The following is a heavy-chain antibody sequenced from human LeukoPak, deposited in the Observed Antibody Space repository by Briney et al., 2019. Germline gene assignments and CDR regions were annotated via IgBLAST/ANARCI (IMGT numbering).Heavy chain of an antibody. V-gene: IGHV4-39*07. Sequence: SETLSLTCTVSGDSFSSVTDYWAWIRQPPGKGLEWIASGDYSGGKYYNPSLEGRVAISTDMSKSQISLKLTSVTGADTAVYYCARRGSSWPYWFDPWGQGTLVTVSS. CDR1: GDSFSSVTDY. CDR3: ARRGSSWPYWFDP. CDR2: GDYSGGK. D-gene: IGHD6-13*01. J-gene: IGHJ5*02.